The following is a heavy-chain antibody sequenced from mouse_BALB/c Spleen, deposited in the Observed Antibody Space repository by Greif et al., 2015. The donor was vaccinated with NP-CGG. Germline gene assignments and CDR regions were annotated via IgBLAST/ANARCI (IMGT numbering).Heavy chain of an antibody. Sequence: VQLQQSGAELVKPGASVKLSCKASGYTFTTYYIYWVKQRPRQGLEWIGEINPNNGGASFNERFKNKATLTVDKSSTAAYLQLFSLTSEDSAVYYCTRGRQRDFDYWGQGTTLTVSS. J-gene: IGHJ2*01. V-gene: IGHV1S81*02. CDR1: GYTFTTYY. CDR2: INPNNGGA. D-gene: IGHD2-12*01. CDR3: TRGRQRDFDY.